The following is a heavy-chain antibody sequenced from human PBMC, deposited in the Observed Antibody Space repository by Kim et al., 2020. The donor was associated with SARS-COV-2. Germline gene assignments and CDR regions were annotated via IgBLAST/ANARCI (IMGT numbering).Heavy chain of an antibody. Sequence: ASVKVSCKASGYTFTSYDINWVRQATGQGLEWMGWMNPNSGNTGYAQKFQGRVTMTRNTSISTAYMELSSLRSEDTAVYYCARGRRPYITGTTDWFDPWGQGTLVTVSS. CDR1: GYTFTSYD. CDR2: MNPNSGNT. J-gene: IGHJ5*02. CDR3: ARGRRPYITGTTDWFDP. D-gene: IGHD1-20*01. V-gene: IGHV1-8*01.